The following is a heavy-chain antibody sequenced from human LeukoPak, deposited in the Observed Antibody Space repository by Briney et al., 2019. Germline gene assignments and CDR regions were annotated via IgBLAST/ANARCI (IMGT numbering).Heavy chain of an antibody. D-gene: IGHD3-22*01. CDR1: GGSISSSY. CDR3: ARLDDSGGSAWERYCYFDL. Sequence: SETLSLTCTVSGGSISSSYWSWVRQPPGKGLEWIGYINYSVTTNYNPPLNIRLTISVDTSTPQVSLKVPSVNASATAVYYCARLDDSGGSAWERYCYFDLWGRGTLVTVSS. CDR2: INYSVTT. V-gene: IGHV4-59*01. J-gene: IGHJ2*01.